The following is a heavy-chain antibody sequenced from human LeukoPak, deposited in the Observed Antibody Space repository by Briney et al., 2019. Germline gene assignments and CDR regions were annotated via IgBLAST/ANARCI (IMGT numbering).Heavy chain of an antibody. D-gene: IGHD6-19*01. J-gene: IGHJ4*02. V-gene: IGHV3-7*01. CDR1: GFTFSSYW. CDR3: ARGDSSGWYFDY. Sequence: GGSLRLSCAASGFTFSSYWMSWVRQAPGKGLEWVANIKQDGSDKYYVDSVKGRFTISKDNAKNSLYLQMNSLRAEDTAVYYCARGDSSGWYFDYWGQGTLVTVSS. CDR2: IKQDGSDK.